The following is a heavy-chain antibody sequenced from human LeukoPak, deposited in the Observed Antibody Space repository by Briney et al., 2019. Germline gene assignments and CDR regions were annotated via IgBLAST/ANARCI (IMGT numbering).Heavy chain of an antibody. V-gene: IGHV3-21*01. Sequence: GGSLRLSCAASGFTFSSYSMNWVRQAPGKGLEGVSSISSSSSYIYYADSVKGRFTISRDNAKNSLYLQMNSLRAEDTAVYYCARDFEKVVPAAIAYYYGIDVWGKGATVTVSS. D-gene: IGHD2-2*02. J-gene: IGHJ6*04. CDR3: ARDFEKVVPAAIAYYYGIDV. CDR1: GFTFSSYS. CDR2: ISSSSSYI.